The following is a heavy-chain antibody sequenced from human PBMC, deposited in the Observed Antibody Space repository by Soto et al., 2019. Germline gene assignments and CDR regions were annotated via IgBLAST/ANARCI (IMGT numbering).Heavy chain of an antibody. D-gene: IGHD6-19*01. Sequence: ASVKVSCQASGYTHTRYDINWERQPPGQGLEWMGWISASNGNTNYAQKLQVRVTMTTDTATSTALMELRSLTSEDTAVYYSARDGQQCLAGKHYYYSQGMYVWG. V-gene: IGHV1-18*04. J-gene: IGHJ6*02. CDR2: ISASNGNT. CDR1: GYTHTRYD. CDR3: ARDGQQCLAGKHYYYSQGMYV.